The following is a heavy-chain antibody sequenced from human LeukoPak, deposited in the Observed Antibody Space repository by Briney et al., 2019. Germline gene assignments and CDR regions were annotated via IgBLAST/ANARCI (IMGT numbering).Heavy chain of an antibody. J-gene: IGHJ4*02. Sequence: GGSLRLSCAASGFSFSDHWLDWVRQAPGKGLEWVANIKPDGTTKFYVDSVKGRFTISRDNALNSLYLQMNSLRAEDTAIYYCARSIPYGTTWYGRSDYWGQGTLVTVSS. CDR3: ARSIPYGTTWYGRSDY. V-gene: IGHV3-7*03. CDR1: GFSFSDHW. D-gene: IGHD6-13*01. CDR2: IKPDGTTK.